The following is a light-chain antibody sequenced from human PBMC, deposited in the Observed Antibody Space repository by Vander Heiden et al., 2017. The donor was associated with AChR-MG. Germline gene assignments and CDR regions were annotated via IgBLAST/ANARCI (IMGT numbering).Light chain of an antibody. V-gene: IGKV3-11*01. J-gene: IGKJ4*01. CDR2: DAS. Sequence: EIVLTQSPATLSLSPGERATLSCRASQSVNNYLAWYQQKPGQAPRLLIYDASNRATGIPARFSGSGSVTDFTLTISSLEPEDFAVYYCQHRTNWPLTFGGGTKVEIK. CDR3: QHRTNWPLT. CDR1: QSVNNY.